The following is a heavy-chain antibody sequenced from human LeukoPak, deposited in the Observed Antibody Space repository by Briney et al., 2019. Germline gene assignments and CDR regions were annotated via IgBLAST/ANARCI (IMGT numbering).Heavy chain of an antibody. CDR2: IYYSGST. J-gene: IGHJ6*02. CDR3: ARDREPSSSISYYYYYGMDV. V-gene: IGHV4-31*03. Sequence: PSETLSLTCTVSGGSISSSSYYWGWIRQPPGKGLEWIGYIYYSGSTYYNPSLKSRVTISVDTSKNQFSLKLSSVTAADTAVYYCARDREPSSSISYYYYYGMDVWGQGTTVTVSS. CDR1: GGSISSSSYY. D-gene: IGHD6-6*01.